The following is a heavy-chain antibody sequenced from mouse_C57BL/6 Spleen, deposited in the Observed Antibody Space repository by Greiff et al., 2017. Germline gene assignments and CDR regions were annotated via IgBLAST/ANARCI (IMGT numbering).Heavy chain of an antibody. CDR3: TRGNYYGSSNAWFAY. J-gene: IGHJ3*01. V-gene: IGHV1-15*01. Sequence: SGAELVRPGASVTLSCKASGYTFTDYEMHWVKQTPVHGLEWIGAIDPETGGTAYNQKFKGKAILTADKSSSTAYMELRSLTSEDSAVYYCTRGNYYGSSNAWFAYWGQGTLVTVSA. CDR2: IDPETGGT. CDR1: GYTFTDYE. D-gene: IGHD1-1*01.